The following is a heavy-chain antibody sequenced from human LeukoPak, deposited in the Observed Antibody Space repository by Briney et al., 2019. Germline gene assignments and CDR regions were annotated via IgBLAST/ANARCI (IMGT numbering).Heavy chain of an antibody. Sequence: GSLRLSCAASGFTFSSYAMSWVRQAPGKGLEWIGSIYHTGSTYYNPSLKSRVTISVDTSKNQFSLRLKSVTAADTAVYYCARTVDSSGFSSFQYWGQGTLVTVSS. CDR3: ARTVDSSGFSSFQY. CDR1: GFTFSSYA. CDR2: IYHTGST. J-gene: IGHJ1*01. D-gene: IGHD3-22*01. V-gene: IGHV4-38-2*01.